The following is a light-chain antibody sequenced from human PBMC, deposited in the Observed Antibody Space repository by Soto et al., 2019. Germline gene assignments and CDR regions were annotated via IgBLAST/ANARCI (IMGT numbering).Light chain of an antibody. CDR2: GAS. CDR3: QQYNNWPRT. Sequence: EIVMTQSPATLSASPGERATLSCRASQSVSSNLAWYQQKPGQAPRLLIYGASTRATGIPARFSGSGSGTEFTLTISSLLSEDFAVYYCQQYNNWPRTFGQGTKVDIK. V-gene: IGKV3-15*01. CDR1: QSVSSN. J-gene: IGKJ1*01.